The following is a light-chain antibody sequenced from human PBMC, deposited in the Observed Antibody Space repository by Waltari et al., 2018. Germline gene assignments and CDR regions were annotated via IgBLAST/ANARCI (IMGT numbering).Light chain of an antibody. CDR3: CSYAGTYTPL. Sequence: QSALTQPRSVSGSPGQSVAISCTGTSSDVGGYNYVSWYQQYPGTAPKLIIYDVTKRPSGVPDRFYGSKSGNTASLTISGLQAEDEADYYCCSYAGTYTPLFGGGTKLTVL. V-gene: IGLV2-11*01. CDR1: SSDVGGYNY. J-gene: IGLJ2*01. CDR2: DVT.